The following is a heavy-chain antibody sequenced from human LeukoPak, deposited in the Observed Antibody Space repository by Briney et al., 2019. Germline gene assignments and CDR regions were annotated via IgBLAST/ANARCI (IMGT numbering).Heavy chain of an antibody. Sequence: PGGSLRLSCAASGFTFSSYAMSWVRQAPGKGLEWVSTISGSGGSTYYADSVKGRFTISRDNSKNTLYLQMNSLRAEDTAVYYCAKRWLERELLTNWGQGALVTVSS. J-gene: IGHJ4*02. CDR3: AKRWLERELLTN. D-gene: IGHD1-26*01. CDR2: ISGSGGST. CDR1: GFTFSSYA. V-gene: IGHV3-23*01.